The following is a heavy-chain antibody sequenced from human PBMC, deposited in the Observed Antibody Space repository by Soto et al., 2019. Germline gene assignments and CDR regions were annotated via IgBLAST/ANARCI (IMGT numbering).Heavy chain of an antibody. CDR2: IYYSGST. V-gene: IGHV4-39*01. CDR3: ARQVHYYNYYMDV. J-gene: IGHJ6*03. CDR1: GGSISSSSYY. Sequence: QLQLQESGPGLVKPSETLSLTCTVSGGSISSSSYYWGWIRQPPGKGLEWIGSIYYSGSTYYNPSLKSRVTISVDTSKNQFSLKLSSVTAADTAVYYCARQVHYYNYYMDVWGKGTTVTVSS.